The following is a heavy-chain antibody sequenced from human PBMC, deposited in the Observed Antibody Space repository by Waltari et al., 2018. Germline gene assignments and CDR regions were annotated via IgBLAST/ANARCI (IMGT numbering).Heavy chain of an antibody. CDR2: IYTSGST. CDR1: AVSISTYS. V-gene: IGHV4-4*07. D-gene: IGHD3-10*01. CDR3: ARDRGGSGSPGYDY. Sequence: QVQLQESGPGLVKPSEPLSLTCTVSAVSISTYSLSWLRQPAGKGLEWIGRIYTSGSTNYNPSLKSRVTMSVDTSKNQFSLKLSSVTAADTAVYYCARDRGGSGSPGYDYWGQGTLVTVSS. J-gene: IGHJ4*02.